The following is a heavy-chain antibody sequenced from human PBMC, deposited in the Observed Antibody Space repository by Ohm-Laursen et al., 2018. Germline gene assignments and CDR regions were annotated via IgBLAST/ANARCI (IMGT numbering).Heavy chain of an antibody. CDR3: ARLPKSGSYGYYYYYGMDV. J-gene: IGHJ6*02. CDR1: GGTFSSYA. V-gene: IGHV1-69*13. Sequence: EASVKVSCKASGGTFSSYAISWVRQAPGQGLEWMGGISPIFGTANYAQRFQGRVTITADESTSTAYMELSSLRSEDTAVYYCARLPKSGSYGYYYYYGMDVWGQGTTVTVSS. CDR2: ISPIFGTA. D-gene: IGHD1-26*01.